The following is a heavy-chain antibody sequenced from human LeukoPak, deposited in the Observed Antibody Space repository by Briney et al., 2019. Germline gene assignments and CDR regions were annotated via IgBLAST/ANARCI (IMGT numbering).Heavy chain of an antibody. CDR3: ARVNILTGYYLPWFDP. Sequence: SETLSLTCTVSGCSISSYYWSWIRQPAGKGLEWIGRIYTSGSTNYNPSLKSRVTMSVDTSNNQFSLRLISVTAADMAVYYCARVNILTGYYLPWFDPWGQGTLVTVSS. D-gene: IGHD3-9*01. CDR1: GCSISSYY. J-gene: IGHJ5*02. V-gene: IGHV4-4*07. CDR2: IYTSGST.